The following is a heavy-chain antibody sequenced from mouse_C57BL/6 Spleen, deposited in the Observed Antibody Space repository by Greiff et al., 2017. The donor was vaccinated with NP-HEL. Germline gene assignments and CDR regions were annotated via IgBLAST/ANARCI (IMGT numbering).Heavy chain of an antibody. Sequence: VQLQQSGPELVKPGASVKMSCKASGYTFTDYNMHWVKQSHGKSLEWIGYINPNNGGTSYNQKFKGKATVTVNKSSSTAYVGLRRLTSEDSGVYYCARMGNWAWFTYWGQGALVTVSA. D-gene: IGHD4-1*01. J-gene: IGHJ3*01. V-gene: IGHV1-22*01. CDR3: ARMGNWAWFTY. CDR1: GYTFTDYN. CDR2: INPNNGGT.